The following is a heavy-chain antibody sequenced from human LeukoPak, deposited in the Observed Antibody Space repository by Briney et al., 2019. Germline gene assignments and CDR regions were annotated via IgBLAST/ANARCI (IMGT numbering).Heavy chain of an antibody. V-gene: IGHV4-59*01. CDR1: GGSISSYY. CDR3: ARGVGAGWAFDI. CDR2: IYYSGST. D-gene: IGHD1-26*01. J-gene: IGHJ3*02. Sequence: SETLSLTCTVSGGSISSYYWSWIRQPPGKGLEWIGYIYYSGSTNYNPSLKSRVTISVDTSKNQFSLKLSSVTAADTAVYYCARGVGAGWAFDIWGQGTMVTVSS.